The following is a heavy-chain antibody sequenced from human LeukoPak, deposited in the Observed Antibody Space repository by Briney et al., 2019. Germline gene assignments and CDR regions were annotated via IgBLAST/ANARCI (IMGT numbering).Heavy chain of an antibody. CDR1: GFTFSSYG. CDR2: IRYDGSNK. D-gene: IGHD3-3*01. CDR3: AKDPHDFWGGYYPDAFDI. J-gene: IGHJ3*02. V-gene: IGHV3-30*02. Sequence: PGGSLRLSCAASGFTFSSYGMHWVRQAPGKGLEWVAFIRYDGSNKYYADSVKGRFTISRDNSKNTLYLKMNSLRAEDTAVYYCAKDPHDFWGGYYPDAFDIWGQGTMVTVSS.